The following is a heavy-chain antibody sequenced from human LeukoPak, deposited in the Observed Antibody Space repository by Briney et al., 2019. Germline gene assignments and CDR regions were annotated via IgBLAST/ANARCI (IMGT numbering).Heavy chain of an antibody. CDR2: ISSSGSYI. J-gene: IGHJ4*02. Sequence: GGSLRLSCAASGFTFSSYSMNWVRQAPGKGLEWVASISSSGSYIYYADSVKGRFTISSDNAKNLLYLQMNGLRAEDSAVYYCASLRDYVWGSYRDWGQRTLATVPS. CDR3: ASLRDYVWGSYRD. CDR1: GFTFSSYS. D-gene: IGHD3-16*02. V-gene: IGHV3-21*01.